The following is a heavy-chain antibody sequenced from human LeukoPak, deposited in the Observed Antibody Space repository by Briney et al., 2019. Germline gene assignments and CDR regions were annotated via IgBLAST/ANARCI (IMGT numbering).Heavy chain of an antibody. V-gene: IGHV4-59*01. D-gene: IGHD3-3*01. CDR1: GGSISSYH. J-gene: IGHJ6*02. Sequence: NPSETLSLTCTVSGGSISSYHWSWIRQAPGKGLEWIGHIYYTGSTSYNPSLKSRVTISLDTSKNQFSLKLSSVTAADTAVYYCTRSLGVVIHGGMDVWGQGTTVTVSS. CDR3: TRSLGVVIHGGMDV. CDR2: IYYTGST.